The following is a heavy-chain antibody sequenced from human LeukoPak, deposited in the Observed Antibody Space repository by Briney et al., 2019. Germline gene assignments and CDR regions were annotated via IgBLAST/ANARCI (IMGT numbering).Heavy chain of an antibody. V-gene: IGHV4-4*02. CDR3: ARDSCSSTSCYVSEAVAFGI. CDR1: GGSISSSNW. CDR2: IYHSGST. Sequence: SETLSLTCAVSGGSISSSNWWSWVRQPPGKGLEWIGEIYHSGSTNYNPSLKSRVTISVDKSKNQFSLKLSSVTAADTAVYYCARDSCSSTSCYVSEAVAFGIWGQGTMVTVSS. J-gene: IGHJ3*02. D-gene: IGHD2-2*01.